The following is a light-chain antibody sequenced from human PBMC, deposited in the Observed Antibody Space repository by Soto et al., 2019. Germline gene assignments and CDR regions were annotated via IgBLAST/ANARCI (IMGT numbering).Light chain of an antibody. Sequence: QSALTQPPSVSGSPGQSVTISCTGTSSDVGGYNFVSWYQQYPGTAPKFMIYDVSKRPSGVPDRFSGSESGNTASLTISGLLAEDEADYYCCSYAGSHTFVFGTGTKLTVL. V-gene: IGLV2-11*01. CDR1: SSDVGGYNF. J-gene: IGLJ1*01. CDR2: DVS. CDR3: CSYAGSHTFV.